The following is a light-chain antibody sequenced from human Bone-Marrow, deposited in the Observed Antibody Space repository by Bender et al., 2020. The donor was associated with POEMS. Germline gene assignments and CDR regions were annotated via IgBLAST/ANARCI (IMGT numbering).Light chain of an antibody. J-gene: IGLJ2*01. CDR2: KDS. CDR3: QAWDTSTAG. CDR1: KLGDKF. Sequence: SYELTQPPSVSVSPGQTGRVTCSGDKLGDKFVCWYQQKTGQSLVLVIYKDSQPPPPISERVSGTNAGNTATLSIGGSQAMSEAEYYCQAWDTSTAGFGGLTKLTLL. V-gene: IGLV3-1*01.